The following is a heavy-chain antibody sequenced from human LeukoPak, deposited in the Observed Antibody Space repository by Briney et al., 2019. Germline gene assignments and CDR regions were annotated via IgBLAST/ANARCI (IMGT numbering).Heavy chain of an antibody. D-gene: IGHD2-15*01. CDR1: GYTFTSYG. CDR3: ARDPFNPIVVVVAVGLKDGMDV. Sequence: ASVKVSCKASGYTFTSYGISWVRQAPGQGLEWMGWISAYNGNTNYAQKLQGRVTMTTDTSTSTAYMELRSLRSDDTAVYYCARDPFNPIVVVVAVGLKDGMDVWGQGTTVTVSS. J-gene: IGHJ6*02. V-gene: IGHV1-18*01. CDR2: ISAYNGNT.